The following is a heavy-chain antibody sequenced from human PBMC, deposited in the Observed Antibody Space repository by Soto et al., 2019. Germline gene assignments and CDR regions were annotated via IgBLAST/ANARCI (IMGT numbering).Heavy chain of an antibody. CDR3: ARGPGTYYYDSSGYPPEV. CDR2: IWYDGSNK. V-gene: IGHV3-33*01. J-gene: IGHJ4*02. CDR1: GFTFSSYG. Sequence: QVQLVESGGGVVQPGRSLRLSCAASGFTFSSYGMHWVRQAPGKGLEWVAVIWYDGSNKYYADSVKGRFTISRDNSKNTLYLLMNSLRAEDTAVYYCARGPGTYYYDSSGYPPEVWGQGTLVTVSS. D-gene: IGHD3-22*01.